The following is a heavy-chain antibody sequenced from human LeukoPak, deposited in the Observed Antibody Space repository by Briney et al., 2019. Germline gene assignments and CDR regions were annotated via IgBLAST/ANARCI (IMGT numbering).Heavy chain of an antibody. J-gene: IGHJ1*01. D-gene: IGHD1-20*01. CDR2: IYYSGST. CDR3: ARRYEGLFQH. CDR1: GGSISSSSYY. V-gene: IGHV4-39*01. Sequence: PSETLSLTCTVSGGSISSSSYYWGWIRQPPGKGLEWIGSIYYSGSTYYNPSLKSRVTISVDTSKNQFSLKLSSVTAADTAVYYCARRYEGLFQHWGQGTLVTVSS.